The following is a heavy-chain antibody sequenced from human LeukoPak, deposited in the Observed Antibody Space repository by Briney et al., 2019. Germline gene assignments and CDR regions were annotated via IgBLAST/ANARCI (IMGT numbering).Heavy chain of an antibody. J-gene: IGHJ5*02. V-gene: IGHV1-8*01. Sequence: ASVKVSYTASGYTFTIYDINWVRQATGQGIEWMGWMNPNSGNTGYAQKFQGRVTMTRNTSISTAYMELSSLRSEDTAVYYCARGSSWYGINWFDPWGQGTLVTVSS. D-gene: IGHD6-13*01. CDR2: MNPNSGNT. CDR1: GYTFTIYD. CDR3: ARGSSWYGINWFDP.